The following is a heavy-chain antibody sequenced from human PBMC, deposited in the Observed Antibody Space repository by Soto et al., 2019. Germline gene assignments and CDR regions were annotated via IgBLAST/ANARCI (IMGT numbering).Heavy chain of an antibody. CDR1: GFSLSTSGVG. D-gene: IGHD2-8*01. CDR2: IYWDDDK. J-gene: IGHJ5*02. CDR3: ARTIVLMVYASWTNWFDP. V-gene: IGHV2-5*02. Sequence: QITLKESGPTLVKPTQTLTLTCTFSGFSLSTSGVGVGWIRQPPGKALEWLALIYWDDDKRYSPSLKSRLTITKDTSKNQVVLTMTNMDPVDTATYYCARTIVLMVYASWTNWFDPWGQGTLVTVSS.